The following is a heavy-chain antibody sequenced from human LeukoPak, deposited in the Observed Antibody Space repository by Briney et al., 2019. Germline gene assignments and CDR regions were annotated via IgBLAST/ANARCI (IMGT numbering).Heavy chain of an antibody. D-gene: IGHD1-26*01. CDR1: GDSVSSSY. CDR3: ARDTDGGSAIDY. CDR2: IWYDGSNK. J-gene: IGHJ4*02. Sequence: LSLTCSVSGDSVSSSYWNWIRLPPGKGLEWVAVIWYDGSNKYYADSVKGRFTISRDNSKNTLYLQMNSLRAEDTAVYYCARDTDGGSAIDYWGQGTLVTVSS. V-gene: IGHV3-33*08.